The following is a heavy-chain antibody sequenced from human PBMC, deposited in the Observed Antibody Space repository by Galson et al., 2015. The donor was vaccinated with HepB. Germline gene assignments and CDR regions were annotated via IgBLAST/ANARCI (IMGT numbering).Heavy chain of an antibody. J-gene: IGHJ6*02. Sequence: SLRLSCAASGFTFDDYAMHWVRQAPGKGLEWVSGISWNSGSIGYADSVKGRFTISRDNAKNSLYLQMNSLRAEDTALYYCAKGSSSSYYYYGMDVWGQGTTVTVSS. CDR1: GFTFDDYA. V-gene: IGHV3-9*01. D-gene: IGHD6-6*01. CDR3: AKGSSSSYYYYGMDV. CDR2: ISWNSGSI.